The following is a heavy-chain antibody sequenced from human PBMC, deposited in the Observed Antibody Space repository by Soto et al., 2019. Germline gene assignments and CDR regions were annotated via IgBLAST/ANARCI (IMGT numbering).Heavy chain of an antibody. CDR3: ARPHAANTSPPGYYYGMDV. Sequence: QVQLVQSGAEVKKPGSSVKVSCKASGGTFSSYAISWVRQAPGQGLEWMGGIIPIFGTANYAQKFQGRVTITADESTSTAYMEQSSLRSEDTAVYYSARPHAANTSPPGYYYGMDVWGQGTTVTVSS. J-gene: IGHJ6*02. V-gene: IGHV1-69*01. CDR2: IIPIFGTA. CDR1: GGTFSSYA. D-gene: IGHD5-18*01.